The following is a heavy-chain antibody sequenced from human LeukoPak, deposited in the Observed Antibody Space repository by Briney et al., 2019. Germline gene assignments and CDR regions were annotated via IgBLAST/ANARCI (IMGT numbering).Heavy chain of an antibody. J-gene: IGHJ4*02. CDR2: ISSTGTYI. CDR1: GFTFSAYP. V-gene: IGHV3-21*01. Sequence: GGSLRLSCVASGFTFSAYPVHWVRQTPEKGLEWVSSISSTGTYIYYADSVKGRFTISRDNAKSSLYLQMNSLRAEDTAVYYCAREGGGRYSYDYWRQGTQVTVSS. D-gene: IGHD5-18*01. CDR3: AREGGGRYSYDY.